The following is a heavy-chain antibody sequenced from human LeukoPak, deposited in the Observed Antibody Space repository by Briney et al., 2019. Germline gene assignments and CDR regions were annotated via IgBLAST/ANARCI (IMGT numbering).Heavy chain of an antibody. J-gene: IGHJ4*02. CDR2: INPDGTTT. V-gene: IGHV3-74*01. CDR1: GFSFRSYW. Sequence: GGSLRLSCAASGFSFRSYWMSWVRQAPGKGLVWVSRINPDGTTTSYADSVKGRFTISRDNAKDTVYLQMNSLRAEDTAVYYCARVSIGWYSFDYWGQGTLVTVSS. D-gene: IGHD6-19*01. CDR3: ARVSIGWYSFDY.